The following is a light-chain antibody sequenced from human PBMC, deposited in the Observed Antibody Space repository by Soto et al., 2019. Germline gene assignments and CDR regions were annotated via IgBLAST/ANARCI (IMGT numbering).Light chain of an antibody. CDR1: SSSIGSNY. V-gene: IGLV1-47*02. CDR2: SNN. CDR3: ASWDVSLSGLYV. Sequence: QSVLTQPPSASGTPGQRVTISCSGSSSSIGSNYVYWYQQLPGTTPKLLIYSNNQRPSGVPDRFSGSKSGTSASLAISGLRSGDEADYYCASWDVSLSGLYVFGTGTKLTVL. J-gene: IGLJ1*01.